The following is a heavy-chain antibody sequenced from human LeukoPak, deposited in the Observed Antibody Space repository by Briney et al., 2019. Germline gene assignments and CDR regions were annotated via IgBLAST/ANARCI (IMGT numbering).Heavy chain of an antibody. CDR1: GYSISSGYY. J-gene: IGHJ4*02. CDR3: ARHDSSGYTIGY. CDR2: IYHSGTT. D-gene: IGHD3-22*01. V-gene: IGHV4-38-2*02. Sequence: RSSETLSLTCTVSGYSISSGYYWVWIRQPPGKGLEWIGCIYHSGTTYYNPSLKSRITISVDTSKNQFSLKLSSVTAADTAVYYCARHDSSGYTIGYWGQGTLVTVSS.